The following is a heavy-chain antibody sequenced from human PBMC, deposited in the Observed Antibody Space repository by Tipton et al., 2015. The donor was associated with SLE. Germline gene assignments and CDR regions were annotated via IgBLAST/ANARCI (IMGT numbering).Heavy chain of an antibody. CDR1: GYSISSGYY. Sequence: TLSLTCAVSGYSISSGYYWGWIRQPPGKGLEWIGSIYHTGSTYYNPSLRSRVTISVDTSKNQFSLNLSSVTAADTAVYYCARAGAAAALDYWGQGTLVTVSS. V-gene: IGHV4-38-2*01. CDR3: ARAGAAAALDY. J-gene: IGHJ4*02. D-gene: IGHD6-13*01. CDR2: IYHTGST.